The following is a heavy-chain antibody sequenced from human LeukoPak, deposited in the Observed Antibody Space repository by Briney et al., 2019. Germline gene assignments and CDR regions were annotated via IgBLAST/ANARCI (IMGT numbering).Heavy chain of an antibody. V-gene: IGHV3-30*02. D-gene: IGHD2-2*01. CDR2: IRYDGSNK. Sequence: PGGSLRLSCAASGFTFSSYGMHWVRQAPGKGLEWVAFIRYDGSNKYYADSVKGRFTISRDNSKNTLYLQMNSLRAEDTAVYYCATRVGYYFDYWGQGTLVTGSS. CDR3: ATRVGYYFDY. CDR1: GFTFSSYG. J-gene: IGHJ4*02.